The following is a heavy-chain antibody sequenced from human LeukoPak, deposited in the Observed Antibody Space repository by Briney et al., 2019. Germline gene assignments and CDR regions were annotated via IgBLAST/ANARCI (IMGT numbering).Heavy chain of an antibody. J-gene: IGHJ4*02. CDR3: ILRFTDY. V-gene: IGHV3-7*01. CDR1: GFSFSTYW. Sequence: PGGSLRLSCAASGFSFSTYWMTWVRQAPGKRLEWVANIKQDGSEKYYVESVKGRFTISRDNAKSSLYLEISSLRVEDTAVYYCILRFTDYWGQGTLVTVSS. D-gene: IGHD3-3*01. CDR2: IKQDGSEK.